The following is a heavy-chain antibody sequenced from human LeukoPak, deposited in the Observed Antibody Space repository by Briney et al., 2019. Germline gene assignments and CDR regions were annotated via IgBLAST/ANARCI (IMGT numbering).Heavy chain of an antibody. V-gene: IGHV5-51*01. J-gene: IGHJ4*02. CDR3: ARHRNDILTGPEWGFDY. CDR2: IYPGDSDT. D-gene: IGHD3-9*01. CDR1: GYSFTSYW. Sequence: GESLKISCKGSGYSFTSYWIGWVRQMPGKGLEWMGIIYPGDSDTRYSPSFQGQVTISADKSISTAYLQWSSLKASDTAMYYCARHRNDILTGPEWGFDYWGQGTLVTVSS.